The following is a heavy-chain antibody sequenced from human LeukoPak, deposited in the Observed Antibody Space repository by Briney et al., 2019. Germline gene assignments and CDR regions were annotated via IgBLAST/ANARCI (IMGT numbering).Heavy chain of an antibody. D-gene: IGHD4-11*01. J-gene: IGHJ6*02. CDR3: ARDIVSTDVRYYYAMDV. CDR1: GFTFSSYW. V-gene: IGHV3-74*01. CDR2: INSDGRST. Sequence: GESLKISCAASGFTFSSYWMHWVRQAPGKGLVWVSRINSDGRSTSYADSVKGRFTISRDNAKNTLYLQMNSLRAEDTAVYYCARDIVSTDVRYYYAMDVWGQGTTVTVSS.